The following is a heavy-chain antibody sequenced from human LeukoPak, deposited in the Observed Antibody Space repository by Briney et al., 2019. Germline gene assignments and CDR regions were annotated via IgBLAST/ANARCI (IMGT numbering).Heavy chain of an antibody. V-gene: IGHV3-7*03. J-gene: IGHJ6*02. CDR1: GFTFSSYW. CDR2: IKQDGSEK. Sequence: PGGSLRLSFATSGFTFSSYWMSWVRQAPGKGLEWVANIKQDGSEKYYVDSVKGRFTISRDNAKSSLYLQMNSLRAEDTAVYYCAREGLLWFGEFPYGMDVWGQGTTVTVSS. CDR3: AREGLLWFGEFPYGMDV. D-gene: IGHD3-10*01.